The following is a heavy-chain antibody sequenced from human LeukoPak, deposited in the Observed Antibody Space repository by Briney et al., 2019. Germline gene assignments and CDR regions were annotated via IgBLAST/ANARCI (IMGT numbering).Heavy chain of an antibody. J-gene: IGHJ5*02. V-gene: IGHV4-4*07. CDR2: IYTSGST. Sequence: SESLSLSCTVSGGSISSYCWSWIRQPAGKGLEWIGCIYTSGSTNYNPSLKSRVTMSVDTSKNQFSLKLSSVTAADTAVYYCVRVFYDILTGNNWFDPWGQGTRVTVSS. D-gene: IGHD3-9*01. CDR3: VRVFYDILTGNNWFDP. CDR1: GGSISSYC.